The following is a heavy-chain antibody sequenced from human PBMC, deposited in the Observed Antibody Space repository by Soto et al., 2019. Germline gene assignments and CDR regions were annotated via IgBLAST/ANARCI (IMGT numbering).Heavy chain of an antibody. D-gene: IGHD3-22*01. J-gene: IGHJ4*02. V-gene: IGHV3-23*01. CDR3: AAQATGYFVPFDF. CDR2: ISASGDTT. CDR1: GFSFSTCA. Sequence: EVQLLESGGGLVQPGGSLRLSCAASGFSFSTCAVSWVRQAPGKGLEWVSSISASGDTTHHAESVRCRFTISRDNARNTLHLQMSILTAEDTSIYSCAAQATGYFVPFDFWGRGTLVTVSS.